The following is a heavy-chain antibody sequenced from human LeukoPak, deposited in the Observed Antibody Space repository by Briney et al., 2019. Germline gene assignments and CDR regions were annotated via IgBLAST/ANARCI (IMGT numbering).Heavy chain of an antibody. V-gene: IGHV3-21*01. CDR1: GFTFSSYS. J-gene: IGHJ3*02. Sequence: GGSLRLSCAASGFTFSSYSMNWVRQAPGKGLEWVSSISSSSSYIYYADSVKGRFTISRDNAKNSLYLQMNSLRAEDTAVYYCARDVLRFLEWFGGGAFDIWGQGTMVTVSS. CDR2: ISSSSSYI. D-gene: IGHD3-3*01. CDR3: ARDVLRFLEWFGGGAFDI.